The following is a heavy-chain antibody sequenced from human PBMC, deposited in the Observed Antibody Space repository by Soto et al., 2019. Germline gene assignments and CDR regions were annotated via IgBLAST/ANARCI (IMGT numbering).Heavy chain of an antibody. CDR3: ARDQYDFRSGSYYYPMEV. V-gene: IGHV4-61*01. D-gene: IGHD3-3*01. CDR1: GGSVSSESHY. J-gene: IGHJ6*02. CDR2: IYYTGST. Sequence: QVQLQESGPGLVKPSETLSLTCTVSGGSVSSESHYWSWIRQTPGKGLEWIGYIYYTGSTNYNPSLKGRVTMSVDTSRDQVSLRLRSVTRADTAVYYCARDQYDFRSGSYYYPMEVWGQGTKVTVSS.